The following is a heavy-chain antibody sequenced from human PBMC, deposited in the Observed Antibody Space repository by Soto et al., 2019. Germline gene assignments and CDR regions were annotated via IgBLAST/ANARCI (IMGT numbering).Heavy chain of an antibody. V-gene: IGHV3-9*01. CDR2: ISWNSGSI. D-gene: IGHD1-26*01. Sequence: EVQLVESGGGLVQPGRSLRLSCAASGFTFDDYAMHWVRQAPGKGLEWVSGISWNSGSIGYADSVKGRFTISRDNAKNSLYLQMNSLRAEDTALYYCAKPRDSGSYVDAFDIWGQGTMVTVSS. J-gene: IGHJ3*02. CDR1: GFTFDDYA. CDR3: AKPRDSGSYVDAFDI.